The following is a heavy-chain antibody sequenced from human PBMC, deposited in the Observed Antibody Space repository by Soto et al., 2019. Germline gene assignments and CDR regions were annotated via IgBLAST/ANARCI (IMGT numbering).Heavy chain of an antibody. Sequence: EVQLVESGGGLVQPGESLRLSCAASGFTFSSYSMNWVRQDPGKGLEWVSYISSSGTTIYYADSVKGRFTISRDNAKNSLYLQMNSLRDEDTAVYYCARDRYGDYQKDYWGQGTLVTVSS. J-gene: IGHJ4*02. CDR3: ARDRYGDYQKDY. D-gene: IGHD4-17*01. CDR2: ISSSGTTI. CDR1: GFTFSSYS. V-gene: IGHV3-48*02.